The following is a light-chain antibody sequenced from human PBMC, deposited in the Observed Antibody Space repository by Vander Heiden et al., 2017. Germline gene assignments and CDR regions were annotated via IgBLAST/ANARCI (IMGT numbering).Light chain of an antibody. J-gene: IGKJ4*01. CDR1: QSVDSSY. CDR2: GAS. V-gene: IGKV3-20*01. CDR3: QQYRSSLT. Sequence: IVLTQSPGTLSLSPGERASLSCRASQSVDSSYLGWYQQKPGQAPRLLIYGASSRVTGIPDRFSGSGSGTDFTLTISRLEPEDFAVYYCQQYRSSLTFGGGTKVEIK.